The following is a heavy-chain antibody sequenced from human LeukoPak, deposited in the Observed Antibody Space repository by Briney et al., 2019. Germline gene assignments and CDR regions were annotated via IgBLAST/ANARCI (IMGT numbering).Heavy chain of an antibody. J-gene: IGHJ3*02. Sequence: PSETLSLTCAVYGGSFSAYYWSWIRQPPGKGLEWIGEINQSGSTNYNPSLKSRVTISVDTSKNQFSLKLSSVTAADTAVYYCARAAMAFYDAFDIWGQGTMVTVSS. CDR2: INQSGST. CDR1: GGSFSAYY. CDR3: ARAAMAFYDAFDI. D-gene: IGHD5-18*01. V-gene: IGHV4-34*01.